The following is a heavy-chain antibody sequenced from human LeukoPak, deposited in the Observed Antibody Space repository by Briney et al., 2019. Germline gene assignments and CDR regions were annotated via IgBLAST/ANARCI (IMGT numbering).Heavy chain of an antibody. CDR1: GYTFTTYY. J-gene: IGHJ4*02. CDR3: ARVTVAAAVGIDY. V-gene: IGHV1-2*02. Sequence: ASVKVSCKASGYTFTTYYMHWVRQAPGQGLEWMGWINPNSGGTNYAQKFQGRVTMTRDTSISTAYMELSRLRSDDTAVYYCARVTVAAAVGIDYWGQGTLVTVSS. D-gene: IGHD6-13*01. CDR2: INPNSGGT.